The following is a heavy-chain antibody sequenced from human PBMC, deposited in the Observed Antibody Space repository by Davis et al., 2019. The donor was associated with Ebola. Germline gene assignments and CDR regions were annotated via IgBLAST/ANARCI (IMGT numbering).Heavy chain of an antibody. Sequence: PGGSLRLSCAASGFTFSSYSMNWVRQAPGKGLEWVSSISSSSSYIYYADSVKGRFTISRDNAKNSLYLQMNSLRAEDTAVYYCARDLKPNDSSGYYYTAFDIWGQGTMVTVSS. CDR3: ARDLKPNDSSGYYYTAFDI. D-gene: IGHD3-22*01. CDR1: GFTFSSYS. CDR2: ISSSSSYI. J-gene: IGHJ3*02. V-gene: IGHV3-21*01.